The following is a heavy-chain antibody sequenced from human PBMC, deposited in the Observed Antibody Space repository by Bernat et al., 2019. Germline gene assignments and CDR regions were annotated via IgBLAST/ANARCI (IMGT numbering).Heavy chain of an antibody. CDR1: GFTFSDYS. CDR3: ARTYDTSGYYSSGY. J-gene: IGHJ4*02. Sequence: EVQLVESGGGLVKPGGSLRLSCAASGFTFSDYSMNWVRQAPGKGLEWGSSISHISSYIYYADSAKGRFTISRDNAKNSLYLQMNSLRAEDTAVYYCARTYDTSGYYSSGYWGQGTLVTVSS. V-gene: IGHV3-21*01. D-gene: IGHD3-22*01. CDR2: ISHISSYI.